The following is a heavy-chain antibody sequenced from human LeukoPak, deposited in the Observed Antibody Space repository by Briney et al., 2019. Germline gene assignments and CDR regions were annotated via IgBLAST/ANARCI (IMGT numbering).Heavy chain of an antibody. J-gene: IGHJ3*02. CDR2: INPNSGGT. D-gene: IGHD1-14*01. V-gene: IGHV1-2*02. CDR3: VRMWEPESGGRAFDI. Sequence: ASVKVSCKASGYTFTGYFMHWVRQAPGQGLEWMGWINPNSGGTSYLQNFQGRVTMTRDTSISTAYMGLSRLRSDDTAMYYCVRMWEPESGGRAFDIWGQGTMVTVSS. CDR1: GYTFTGYF.